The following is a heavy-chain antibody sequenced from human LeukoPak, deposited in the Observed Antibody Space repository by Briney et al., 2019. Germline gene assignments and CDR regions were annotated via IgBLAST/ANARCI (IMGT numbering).Heavy chain of an antibody. CDR2: IYYSGST. D-gene: IGHD3-22*01. V-gene: IGHV4-59*11. CDR3: AREYYYDSSAYYRYFDY. J-gene: IGHJ4*02. Sequence: SETLSLTCTVSAGSIISHYWSWIRQPPGKGLEWIGYIYYSGSTNFNPSLKSRVTLSIDTSKSQFSLNLSSVTAADTAVYYCAREYYYDSSAYYRYFDYWGQGALVTVSS. CDR1: AGSIISHY.